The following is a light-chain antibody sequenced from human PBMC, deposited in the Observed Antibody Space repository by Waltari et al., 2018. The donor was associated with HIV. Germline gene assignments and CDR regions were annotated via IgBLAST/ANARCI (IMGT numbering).Light chain of an antibody. CDR3: SSFAYTGTLV. Sequence: QSALTQPASVSGSPGQSITISCTPTRHHIALYTFVSWYQQHPGKAPQLIIFGVNNRPSGLSYRFSGSKSDNTASLTISGLQADDEADYYCSSFAYTGTLVFGGGTRLTVL. V-gene: IGLV2-14*01. J-gene: IGLJ3*02. CDR2: GVN. CDR1: RHHIALYTF.